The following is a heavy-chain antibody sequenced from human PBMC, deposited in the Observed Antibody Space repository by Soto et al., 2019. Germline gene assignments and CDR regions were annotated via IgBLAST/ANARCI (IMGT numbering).Heavy chain of an antibody. J-gene: IGHJ4*02. V-gene: IGHV3-48*01. CDR2: ISRSSSTI. CDR3: ARDREYCSGCSCYETGSDY. CDR1: GFSFSRYS. D-gene: IGHD2-15*01. Sequence: EVQLVESGGGLVQPGGSLRLSCAASGFSFSRYSMNWVRQAPGKGLEWVSDISRSSSTIHYADSVKGRFTISRDNAKNSLYLQMNSLRAEDTAMYYCARDREYCSGCSCYETGSDYWCQGTLVTVSS.